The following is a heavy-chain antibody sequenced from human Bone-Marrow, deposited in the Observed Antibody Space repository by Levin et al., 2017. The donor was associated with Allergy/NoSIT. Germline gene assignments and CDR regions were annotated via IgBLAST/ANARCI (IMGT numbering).Heavy chain of an antibody. D-gene: IGHD2-2*01. Sequence: SGGSLRLSCKASGFIFSNYVMNWVRQAPGKGLEWVSSISGNGDNTYYADSMKGRFTVSRDNSRDTLYLQINSLRVDDTASYYCANDYCSSAGCYPEYWGPGTLVTVSS. J-gene: IGHJ4*02. CDR2: ISGNGDNT. CDR1: GFIFSNYV. V-gene: IGHV3-23*01. CDR3: ANDYCSSAGCYPEY.